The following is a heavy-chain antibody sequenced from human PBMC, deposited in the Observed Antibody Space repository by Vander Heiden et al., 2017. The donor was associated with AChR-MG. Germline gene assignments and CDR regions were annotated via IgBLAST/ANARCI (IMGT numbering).Heavy chain of an antibody. CDR2: IIPIFGTA. J-gene: IGHJ4*02. CDR3: ARVPLRQAGMATINGHY. CDR1: GGTVSSYA. V-gene: IGHV1-69*01. Sequence: QVQLVQSGAEVKKPGSSVKVTCKASGGTVSSYAISWVRQAPGQGLEWMGGIIPIFGTANYAQKFQGRVTITADESTSTAYMELSSLRSEDTAVYYCARVPLRQAGMATINGHYWGQGTLVTVSS. D-gene: IGHD5-12*01.